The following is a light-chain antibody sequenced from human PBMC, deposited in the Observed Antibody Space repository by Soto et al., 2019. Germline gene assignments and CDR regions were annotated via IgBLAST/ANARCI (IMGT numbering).Light chain of an antibody. J-gene: IGKJ4*01. Sequence: DILMTQSPLSLSVTPGQSASISCEFSQSLMHTDGKTHLYWYLQRQGQPPQLXXYELSNRFSGVPDRFSGSVSGTDVSIKISRVEAEDFGVYYCMQTLQNPLTFGGGTKVDIK. V-gene: IGKV2D-29*01. CDR3: MQTLQNPLT. CDR2: ELS. CDR1: QSLMHTDGKTH.